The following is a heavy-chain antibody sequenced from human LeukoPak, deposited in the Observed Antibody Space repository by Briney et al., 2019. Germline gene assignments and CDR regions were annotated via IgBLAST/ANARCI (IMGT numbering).Heavy chain of an antibody. Sequence: ASVKVSCKASGYTFRDYGISWVRQAPGQGLEWMGWISPYNGKTNFAQNLQDRVTMTTDTSTSTAYMELRSLRPDDTAVYYCARAPQLEPYYFDYWGQGTLVTVSS. CDR3: ARAPQLEPYYFDY. J-gene: IGHJ4*02. D-gene: IGHD1-1*01. CDR2: ISPYNGKT. V-gene: IGHV1-18*01. CDR1: GYTFRDYG.